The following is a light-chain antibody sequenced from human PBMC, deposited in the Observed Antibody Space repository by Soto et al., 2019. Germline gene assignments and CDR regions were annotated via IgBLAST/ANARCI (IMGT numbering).Light chain of an antibody. CDR3: QQSYSTPLT. J-gene: IGKJ4*01. CDR2: AAS. V-gene: IGKV1-9*01. CDR1: QGISSY. Sequence: SPSFLSASVGDRVTITCRASQGISSYLAWYQQKPGKAPKLLIYAASTLQSGVPSRFSGSGSGTEFTLTISSLQPEDFATYYCQQSYSTPLTFGGGTKVDIK.